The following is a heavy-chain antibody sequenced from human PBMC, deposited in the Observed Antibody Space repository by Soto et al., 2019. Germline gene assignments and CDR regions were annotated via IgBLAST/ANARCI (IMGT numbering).Heavy chain of an antibody. Sequence: GGSLRLSCAASGFTFSSYGMHWVRQAPGKGLEWVAVIWYDGSKTYYADSVKGRFTISRDNPKNTLYLQMDSLRAEDAAVYYCARGGSPYYFDYWGQGDLVTVSS. V-gene: IGHV3-33*01. CDR2: IWYDGSKT. D-gene: IGHD1-26*01. CDR3: ARGGSPYYFDY. J-gene: IGHJ4*02. CDR1: GFTFSSYG.